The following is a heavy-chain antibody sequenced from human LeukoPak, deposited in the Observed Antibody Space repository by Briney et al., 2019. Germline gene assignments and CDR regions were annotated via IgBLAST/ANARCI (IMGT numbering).Heavy chain of an antibody. Sequence: GGSLRLSCAASGFLFRTYWMTWVRQAPGKGLEWVANIKTDGSEQHYLDSVKGRFHISRDNASNSLSLQMNSLRAEDTAVYYCARGANPDDFWGQGTLVTVSS. CDR2: IKTDGSEQ. J-gene: IGHJ4*02. CDR3: ARGANPDDF. V-gene: IGHV3-7*01. CDR1: GFLFRTYW.